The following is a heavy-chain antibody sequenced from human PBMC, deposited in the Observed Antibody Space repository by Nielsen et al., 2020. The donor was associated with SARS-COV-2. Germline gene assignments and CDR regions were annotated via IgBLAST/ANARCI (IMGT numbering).Heavy chain of an antibody. CDR2: ISSDSRNI. J-gene: IGHJ2*01. Sequence: GGSLRLSCAASGFRFTSYSMNWVRQAPGKGLEWVSSISSDSRNIYYAHSLKGRFSISRDNAKNSLFLQMNSLRAEDTAVYYCARDQDGGAATSNWYFDLWGRGTLVIVSS. V-gene: IGHV3-21*01. D-gene: IGHD6-25*01. CDR3: ARDQDGGAATSNWYFDL. CDR1: GFRFTSYS.